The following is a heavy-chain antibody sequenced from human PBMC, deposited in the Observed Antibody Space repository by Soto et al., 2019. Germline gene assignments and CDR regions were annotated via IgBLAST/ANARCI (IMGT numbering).Heavy chain of an antibody. Sequence: QVQLVESGGGVVQPGRSLRLSCAASGFTFSSYGMHWVRQAPGKGLVWVAIIWDDGSNKDYADAVKGRFTISRDNSKNTLYLQMTSLRAEDTAVYYCARECGEDYYFDYWGQGTLVTVSS. D-gene: IGHD3-10*01. CDR2: IWDDGSNK. J-gene: IGHJ4*02. CDR3: ARECGEDYYFDY. CDR1: GFTFSSYG. V-gene: IGHV3-33*01.